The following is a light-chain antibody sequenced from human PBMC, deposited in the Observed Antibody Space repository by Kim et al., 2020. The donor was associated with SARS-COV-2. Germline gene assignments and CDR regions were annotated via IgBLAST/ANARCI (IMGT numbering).Light chain of an antibody. CDR3: QSYDSNNQV. CDR2: EDT. Sequence: NFMLTQPRSMSESPGKTVTISCTRSSGSIASSYVQWYQQRPGGAPTTVIYEDTQRPSGVPDRFSGSIDSSSNSASLIISGLMTEDEADYYCQSYDSNNQVFGGGTQLTVL. J-gene: IGLJ3*02. V-gene: IGLV6-57*03. CDR1: SGSIASSY.